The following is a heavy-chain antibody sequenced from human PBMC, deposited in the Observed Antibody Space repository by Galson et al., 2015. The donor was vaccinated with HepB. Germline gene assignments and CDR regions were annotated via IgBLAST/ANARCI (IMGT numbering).Heavy chain of an antibody. CDR3: ARARDAGTYLYYYYGMDV. D-gene: IGHD1-26*01. V-gene: IGHV1-69*04. J-gene: IGHJ6*02. Sequence: KVSCKASGGTFSSYAISWVRQAPGQGLEWMGRIVPVLDVANYAQSFQGRVTITADKSTNTAYMELSRLRSEDTAVYYCARARDAGTYLYYYYGMDVWGQGTTVTVSS. CDR2: IVPVLDVA. CDR1: GGTFSSYA.